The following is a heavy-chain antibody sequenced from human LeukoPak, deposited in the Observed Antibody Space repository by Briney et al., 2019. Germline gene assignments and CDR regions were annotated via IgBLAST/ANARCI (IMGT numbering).Heavy chain of an antibody. V-gene: IGHV1-18*04. CDR3: ARASDDILTGYPGELDY. CDR1: GYTFTNYG. D-gene: IGHD3-9*01. J-gene: IGHJ4*02. CDR2: ISGYNGNT. Sequence: ASVKVSCKASGYTFTNYGISWVRQAPGQGPEWMGWISGYNGNTKYAQKLQGRVTMTTDTSTSTAYMDLRSLRSDDTAVYYCARASDDILTGYPGELDYWGQGTLVTVSS.